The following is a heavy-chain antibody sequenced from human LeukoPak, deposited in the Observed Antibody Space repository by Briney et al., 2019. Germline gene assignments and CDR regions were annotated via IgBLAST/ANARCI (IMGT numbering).Heavy chain of an antibody. CDR2: IRYDGSNK. J-gene: IGHJ4*02. V-gene: IGHV3-30*02. CDR3: AKEDGPSRTLDY. CDR1: GFTFSTSG. Sequence: GGSLRLSCAASGFTFSTSGMHWVRQAPGKGLEWVAFIRYDGSNKYYADSVKGRFTISRDNSKNTLYLQMNSLRAEDTAVYYCAKEDGPSRTLDYWGQGTLVTVSS. D-gene: IGHD5-24*01.